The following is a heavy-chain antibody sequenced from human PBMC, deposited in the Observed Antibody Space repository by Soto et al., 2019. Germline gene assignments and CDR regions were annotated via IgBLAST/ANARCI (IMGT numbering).Heavy chain of an antibody. CDR3: ARLTPANYYYGMDV. CDR1: GGSISSSSYY. D-gene: IGHD2-2*01. V-gene: IGHV4-39*01. Sequence: SETLSLTCTVSGGSISSSSYYWGWIRQPPGKGLEWIGNIYYSGSTYYNPSLKSRVTISVDTSKNQFSLKLSSVTAADTAVYYCARLTPANYYYGMDVWGQGTTVTVSS. CDR2: IYYSGST. J-gene: IGHJ6*02.